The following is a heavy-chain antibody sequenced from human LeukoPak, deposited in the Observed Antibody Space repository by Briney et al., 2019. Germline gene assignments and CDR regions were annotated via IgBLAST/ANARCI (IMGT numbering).Heavy chain of an antibody. CDR3: ARAYGDYGFLGY. J-gene: IGHJ4*02. Sequence: SETLSLTCTVSGYSISSGYYWGWIRQPPGKGLEWIGGIYHSGSTYYNPSLKSRVTISVDTSKNQFSLKLSSVAAADTAVYYCARAYGDYGFLGYWGQGTLVTVSS. V-gene: IGHV4-38-2*02. CDR2: IYHSGST. CDR1: GYSISSGYY. D-gene: IGHD4-17*01.